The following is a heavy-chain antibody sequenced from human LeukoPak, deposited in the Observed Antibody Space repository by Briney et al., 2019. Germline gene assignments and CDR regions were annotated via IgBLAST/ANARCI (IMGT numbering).Heavy chain of an antibody. CDR3: AKDSGTADGPYYYDSSGYYSEYFQH. Sequence: PGGSLRLSCAASGFTFSSYAMSWVRQAPGKGLEWVSAISGSGGSTYYADSVKGRFTISRDNSKNTLYLQMNSLRAEDTAVYYCAKDSGTADGPYYYDSSGYYSEYFQHWGQGTLVTVSS. CDR1: GFTFSSYA. CDR2: ISGSGGST. D-gene: IGHD3-22*01. V-gene: IGHV3-23*01. J-gene: IGHJ1*01.